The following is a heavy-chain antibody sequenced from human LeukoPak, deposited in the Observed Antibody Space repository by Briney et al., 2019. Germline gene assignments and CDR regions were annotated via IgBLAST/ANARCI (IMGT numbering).Heavy chain of an antibody. CDR2: FDPEDGET. Sequence: GASVKVSCKVSGYTLTELSMHWVRQAPGKGLEWMGGFDPEDGETIYAQKFRGRVTMTEDTSTDTAYMELSSLRSEDTAVYYCATEYSSPHSRGSLDYWGQGTLVTVSS. V-gene: IGHV1-24*01. J-gene: IGHJ4*02. D-gene: IGHD6-13*01. CDR3: ATEYSSPHSRGSLDY. CDR1: GYTLTELS.